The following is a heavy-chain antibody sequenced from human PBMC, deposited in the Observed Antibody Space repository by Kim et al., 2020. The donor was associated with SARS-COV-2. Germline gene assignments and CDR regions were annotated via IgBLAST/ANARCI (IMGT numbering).Heavy chain of an antibody. CDR1: GFTFSGSA. CDR3: THSPNNPFEGLGDD. Sequence: GGSLRLSCAASGFTFSGSAMHWVRQASGKGLEWVGRIRSKANSYATAYAASVKGRFTISRDDSKNTAYLQMNSLKTEDTAVYYCTHSPNNPFEGLGDDWGQGTLVTVSS. J-gene: IGHJ4*02. D-gene: IGHD2-21*01. V-gene: IGHV3-73*01. CDR2: IRSKANSYAT.